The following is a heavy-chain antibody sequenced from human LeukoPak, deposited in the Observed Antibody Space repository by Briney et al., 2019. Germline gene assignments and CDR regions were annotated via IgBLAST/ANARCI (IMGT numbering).Heavy chain of an antibody. Sequence: GESLKISCKGSGYSFTSYWIGWVRQMPGKGLEWMGIIYPGDSDTRYSPSFQGQVTISADKSISTAYLQSSSLKASDTATYYCARTMEGIAAAGTAFDIWGQGTMVTVSS. CDR1: GYSFTSYW. CDR3: ARTMEGIAAAGTAFDI. J-gene: IGHJ3*02. CDR2: IYPGDSDT. V-gene: IGHV5-51*01. D-gene: IGHD6-13*01.